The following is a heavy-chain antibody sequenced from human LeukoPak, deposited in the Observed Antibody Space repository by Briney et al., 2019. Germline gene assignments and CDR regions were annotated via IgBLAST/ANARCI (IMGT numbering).Heavy chain of an antibody. J-gene: IGHJ4*02. CDR2: ISGSGGRT. CDR1: GFTFSSYA. CDR3: ARLEDDCSGGSCRSSLLDY. V-gene: IGHV3-23*01. Sequence: PGGSLRLSCAASGFTFSSYAMSWVRQAPGKGLEWVSAISGSGGRTYYVDSVKGRFTISRDNSKNTLYLQMNSLRAEDTAVYYCARLEDDCSGGSCRSSLLDYWGQGTLVTVSS. D-gene: IGHD2-15*01.